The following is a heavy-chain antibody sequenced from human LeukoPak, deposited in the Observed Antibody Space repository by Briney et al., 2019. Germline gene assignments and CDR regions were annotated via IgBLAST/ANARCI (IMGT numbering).Heavy chain of an antibody. J-gene: IGHJ5*02. CDR1: GGSFSGYY. CDR2: INHSGST. Sequence: SETLSLTCAVYGGSFSGYYWSWIRQPPGKGLEWIGEINHSGSTNYNPSLKSRVTISVDTSKNQFSLKVSSVTAADTAVYYCARAGIAAAGNRWFDPWGQGTLVTVSS. D-gene: IGHD6-13*01. CDR3: ARAGIAAAGNRWFDP. V-gene: IGHV4-34*01.